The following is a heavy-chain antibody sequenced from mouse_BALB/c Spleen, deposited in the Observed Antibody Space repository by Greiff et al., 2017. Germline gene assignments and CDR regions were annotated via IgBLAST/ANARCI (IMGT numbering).Heavy chain of an antibody. D-gene: IGHD1-1*01. Sequence: EVQLVESGGGLVQPGGSRKLSCAASGFTFSSFGMHWVRQAPEKGLEWVAYISSGSSTIYYADTVKGRFTISRDNPKNTLFLQMTSLRSEDTAMYYCASASSYGGYYFDYWGQGTTLTVSS. J-gene: IGHJ2*01. CDR2: ISSGSSTI. CDR1: GFTFSSFG. V-gene: IGHV5-17*02. CDR3: ASASSYGGYYFDY.